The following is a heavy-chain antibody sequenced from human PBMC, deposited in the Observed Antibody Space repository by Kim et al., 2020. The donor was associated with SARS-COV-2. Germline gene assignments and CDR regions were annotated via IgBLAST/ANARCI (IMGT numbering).Heavy chain of an antibody. D-gene: IGHD6-19*01. J-gene: IGHJ4*02. V-gene: IGHV4-59*10. Sequence: NSNPSLNRRVTMSVAPSKDQFSLKLSSVTAADTAVYYCARFDNSGSPFDYWGQGTLVTVSS. CDR3: ARFDNSGSPFDY.